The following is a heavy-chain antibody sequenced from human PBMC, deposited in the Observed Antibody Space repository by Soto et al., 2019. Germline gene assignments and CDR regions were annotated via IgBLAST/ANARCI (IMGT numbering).Heavy chain of an antibody. CDR3: ARGGVYNSDWSFHH. D-gene: IGHD6-19*01. CDR2: IIPIFGSP. V-gene: IGHV1-69*13. Sequence: SVKVSCKASGGTFSTYTISWVRQAPGQGLEWMGGIIPIFGSPNYAQKFQGRIMIAADESTSTVYMELRSLRSEDTAVYYCARGGVYNSDWSFHHWDQGTLVTVSS. CDR1: GGTFSTYT. J-gene: IGHJ4*02.